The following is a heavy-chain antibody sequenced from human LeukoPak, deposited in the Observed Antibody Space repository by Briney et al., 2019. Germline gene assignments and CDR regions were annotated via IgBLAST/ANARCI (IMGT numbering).Heavy chain of an antibody. CDR3: ASQLELRYYYYMDV. CDR1: GFTFSSYA. D-gene: IGHD1-7*01. Sequence: GGSLRPSCAASGFTFSSYAMSWVRQAAGKGLEWVSGISGSGDNTYYADSVKGRFTISRDNSKNTLDLQMNSLRAEDTALYYCASQLELRYYYYMDVWGKGTTVTVSS. V-gene: IGHV3-23*01. J-gene: IGHJ6*03. CDR2: ISGSGDNT.